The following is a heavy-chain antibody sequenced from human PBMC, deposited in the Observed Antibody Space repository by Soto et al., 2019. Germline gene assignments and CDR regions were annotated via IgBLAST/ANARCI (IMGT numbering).Heavy chain of an antibody. V-gene: IGHV4-59*08. CDR3: ARQGFGQLHGLVDV. D-gene: IGHD3-10*01. CDR1: GGSITSHY. CDR2: IHHSGST. J-gene: IGHJ6*02. Sequence: QVQLQESGPGLVKPSETLSLTCSVSGGSITSHYCSWFRQPPGKGLEWIGYIHHSGSTSYNPSLKRRVTMSVDTSKNQFSLKVSSVTAADTALYYCARQGFGQLHGLVDVWGPGTTVTVSS.